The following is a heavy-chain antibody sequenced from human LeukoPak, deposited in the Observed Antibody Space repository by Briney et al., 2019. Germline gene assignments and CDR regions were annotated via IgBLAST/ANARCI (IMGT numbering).Heavy chain of an antibody. V-gene: IGHV1-18*01. Sequence: ASVKVSCNASGYTFTSYGIGWVGQAPGQGVEWRGWINAYNGNTTYAQQLQGRVTMTTATSTSTAYMELRSLRSDDTAVYSCATAIPAHGSGYPLSDYWGQGTLVTVSS. CDR2: INAYNGNT. J-gene: IGHJ4*02. CDR3: ATAIPAHGSGYPLSDY. D-gene: IGHD3-22*01. CDR1: GYTFTSYG.